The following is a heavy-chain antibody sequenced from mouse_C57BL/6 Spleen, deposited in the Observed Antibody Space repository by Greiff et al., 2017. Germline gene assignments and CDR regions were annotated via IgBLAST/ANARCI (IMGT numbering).Heavy chain of an antibody. CDR1: GYNFTSYW. V-gene: IGHV1-50*01. J-gene: IGHJ1*03. Sequence: QVQLQQPGAELVKPGASVKLSCKASGYNFTSYWMQWVKQRPGQGLEWIGEIDPSDSYPNYNQKFKGKATLTVDPSSSTAYMQLSSLTSEDSAVYYCAREVRDWYFDVWGTGTTVTVSS. CDR2: IDPSDSYP. CDR3: AREVRDWYFDV. D-gene: IGHD3-2*02.